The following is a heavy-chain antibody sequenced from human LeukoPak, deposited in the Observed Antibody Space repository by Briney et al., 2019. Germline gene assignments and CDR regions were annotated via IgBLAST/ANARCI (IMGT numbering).Heavy chain of an antibody. D-gene: IGHD3-16*02. CDR3: ARGWSHRRPPFDY. V-gene: IGHV4-34*01. Sequence: SETLSLTCAVYGGSSGGYYWSWIRQPPGKGLEWIGEINHSGSTNYNPSLKSRVTISVDTSKNQFSLKLSSVTAADTAVYYCARGWSHRRPPFDYWGQGTLVTVSS. CDR1: GGSSGGYY. CDR2: INHSGST. J-gene: IGHJ4*02.